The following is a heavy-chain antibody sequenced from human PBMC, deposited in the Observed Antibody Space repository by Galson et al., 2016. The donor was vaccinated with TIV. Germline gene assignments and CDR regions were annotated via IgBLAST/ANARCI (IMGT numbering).Heavy chain of an antibody. D-gene: IGHD3-3*01. J-gene: IGHJ3*01. CDR3: AKEENSGYYPNDAFDF. V-gene: IGHV3-30*18. Sequence: SLRLSCAVSGFPFSSYNMHWVRQAPGKGLEWVAVIAYDGSYKHYAGSVKGRFTVSRDNSKTTLDLQMNSLGAEDTALYYCAKEENSGYYPNDAFDFWGQGTMVTVS. CDR1: GFPFSSYN. CDR2: IAYDGSYK.